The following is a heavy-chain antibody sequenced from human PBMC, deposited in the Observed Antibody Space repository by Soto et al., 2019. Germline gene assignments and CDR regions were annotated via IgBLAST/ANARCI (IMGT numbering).Heavy chain of an antibody. CDR1: GGSFSGYY. Sequence: SETLSLTCAVYGGSFSGYYWSWIRQPPGKGLEWIGEINHSGSINYNPSLKSRVTISVDTSKNQFSLKLSSVTAADTAVYFCATFSSWYSNWFDPWGQGTLVTVSS. V-gene: IGHV4-34*01. CDR3: ATFSSWYSNWFDP. CDR2: INHSGSI. D-gene: IGHD6-13*01. J-gene: IGHJ5*02.